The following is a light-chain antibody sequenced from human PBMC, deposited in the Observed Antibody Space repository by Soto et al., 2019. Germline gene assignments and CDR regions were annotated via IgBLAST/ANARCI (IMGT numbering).Light chain of an antibody. CDR2: LNSDGSP. Sequence: QLVLTQSPSASASLGASVKLTCALSSGRSSYAIAWHQQQPEKGPRYLMKLNSDGSPIKGDGIPDRFSGSSFGAERSLTISSLQSEDEADYDCQTWATGNVVFGGGTKLTVL. CDR3: QTWATGNVV. J-gene: IGLJ2*01. CDR1: SGRSSYA. V-gene: IGLV4-69*01.